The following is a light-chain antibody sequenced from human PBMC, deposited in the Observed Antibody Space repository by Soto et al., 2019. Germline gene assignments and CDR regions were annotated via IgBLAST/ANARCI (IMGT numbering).Light chain of an antibody. V-gene: IGKV3-20*01. J-gene: IGKJ2*01. CDR1: QSVSSSS. Sequence: EIVLTQSPGTLSLSPGERATLSCRASQSVSSSSLAWFQQKPGQAPRLLIYDASSRATGIPDRFSGSGSGTDFTLTISRLEPEDFAVYYCQQYVSSPPYTFGQGTKVDIK. CDR2: DAS. CDR3: QQYVSSPPYT.